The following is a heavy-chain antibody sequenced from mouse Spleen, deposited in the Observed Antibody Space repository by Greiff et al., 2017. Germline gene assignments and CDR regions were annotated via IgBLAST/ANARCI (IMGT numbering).Heavy chain of an antibody. CDR1: GYSFTGYY. Sequence: VQLQQSGPELVKTGASVKISCKASGYSFTGYYMNWVKQSPEKSLEWIGEINPSTGGTTYNQKFKAKATLTVDKSSSTAYMQLKSLTSEDSAVYYCARSSGAAWFAYWGQGTLVTVSA. CDR3: ARSSGAAWFAY. CDR2: INPSTGGT. J-gene: IGHJ3*01. V-gene: IGHV1-42*01.